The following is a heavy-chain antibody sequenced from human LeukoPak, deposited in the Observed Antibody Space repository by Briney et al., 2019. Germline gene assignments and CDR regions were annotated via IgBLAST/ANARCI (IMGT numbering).Heavy chain of an antibody. V-gene: IGHV4-4*02. CDR2: IYHSGSA. J-gene: IGHJ5*02. CDR1: GVSITSFNW. D-gene: IGHD2-15*01. CDR3: ARVTQVVVTALGNWFDP. Sequence: PSETLSLTRAVSGVSITSFNWWSWVRQPPGKGLEWIGEIYHSGSADYNPSLKSRVTISVDKSKNQFSLQLNSVTAADTAVYHCARVTQVVVTALGNWFDPWGQGILVTVSS.